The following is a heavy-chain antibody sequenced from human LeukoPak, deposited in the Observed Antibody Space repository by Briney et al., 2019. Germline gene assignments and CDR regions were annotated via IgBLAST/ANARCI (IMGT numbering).Heavy chain of an antibody. CDR2: IYPGDSDT. CDR3: ARHSWGYSSSWYFDY. Sequence: GESLKISCKGSGYSFTSYWIGWVRQIPGKGLEWMGIIYPGDSDTRYSPSFQGQVTISADKSISTAYLQWSSLKASDTAMYYCARHSWGYSSSWYFDYWGQRTLVTVSS. D-gene: IGHD6-13*01. CDR1: GYSFTSYW. V-gene: IGHV5-51*01. J-gene: IGHJ4*02.